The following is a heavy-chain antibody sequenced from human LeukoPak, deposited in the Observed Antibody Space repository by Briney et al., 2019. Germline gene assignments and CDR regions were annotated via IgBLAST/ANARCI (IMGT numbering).Heavy chain of an antibody. V-gene: IGHV3-74*01. CDR3: AKDRTWNDILTGYYIYDCDY. CDR2: INSDGSST. D-gene: IGHD3-9*01. Sequence: GGSLRLSCAASGFTFSSYWMHWVRQAPGKGLVWVSRINSDGSSTSYADPVKGRFTISRDNSKNTLYLQMNSLRAEDTAVYYCAKDRTWNDILTGYYIYDCDYWGQGTLVTVSS. J-gene: IGHJ4*02. CDR1: GFTFSSYW.